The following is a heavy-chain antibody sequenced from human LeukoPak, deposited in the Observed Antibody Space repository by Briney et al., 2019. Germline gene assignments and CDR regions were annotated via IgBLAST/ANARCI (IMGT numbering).Heavy chain of an antibody. CDR3: ARDWMGSGWYAFDI. CDR1: GFTFSSYV. D-gene: IGHD6-19*01. Sequence: PGGSLRLSCAASGFTFSSYVMHWVRQAPGKGLEWVAIISYDGSNEYYADSVKGRFTISRDNSKNTLYLQMNSLRAADTAVYYCARDWMGSGWYAFDIWGQGTMVTVSS. J-gene: IGHJ3*02. V-gene: IGHV3-30*04. CDR2: ISYDGSNE.